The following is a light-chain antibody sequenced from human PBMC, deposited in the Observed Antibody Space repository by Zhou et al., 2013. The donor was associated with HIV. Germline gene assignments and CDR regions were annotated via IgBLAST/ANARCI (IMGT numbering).Light chain of an antibody. CDR3: QQYNSRGA. CDR2: KAS. V-gene: IGKV1-5*03. CDR1: QSISSW. J-gene: IGKJ1*01. Sequence: DIQMTQSPSTLSASVGDRVTITCRASQSISSWLAWYQQKPGKAPKLLIYKASSLESGVPSRFSGSGSGTDFTLTISSLQPDDFATYYCQQYNSRGAFGQGTKVEIK.